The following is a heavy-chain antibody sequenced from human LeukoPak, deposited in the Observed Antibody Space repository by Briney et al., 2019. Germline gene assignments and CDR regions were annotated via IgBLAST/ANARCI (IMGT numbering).Heavy chain of an antibody. CDR2: INHSGST. D-gene: IGHD5-24*01. J-gene: IGHJ6*04. CDR1: GGSFSGYY. Sequence: SETLSLTCAVYGGSFSGYYWSWIRQPPGKGLEWIGEINHSGSTNYNPSLKSRVTISVDTSENQFSLKLSSVTAADTAVYYCARKWLTRGGMNVWGKGTTVTVSS. CDR3: ARKWLTRGGMNV. V-gene: IGHV4-34*01.